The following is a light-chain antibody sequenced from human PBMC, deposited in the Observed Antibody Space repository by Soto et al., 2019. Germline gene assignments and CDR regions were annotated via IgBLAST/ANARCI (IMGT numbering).Light chain of an antibody. CDR2: LGS. CDR1: QSLLHRNGYNY. Sequence: DIVLTQSPLSLPVTPGEPGSISCRSSQSLLHRNGYNYLDWNLQKPGQSPLLLIHLGSNRASGVPDRFSGSGSGTYFTLKISRAEAEDVRVYYCMQALQTPLTFGGGTKVEIK. CDR3: MQALQTPLT. V-gene: IGKV2-28*01. J-gene: IGKJ4*01.